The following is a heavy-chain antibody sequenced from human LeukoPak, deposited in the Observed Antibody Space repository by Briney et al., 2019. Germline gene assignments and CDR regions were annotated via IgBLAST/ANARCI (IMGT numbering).Heavy chain of an antibody. CDR1: GGSISSSNW. Sequence: PSETLSLTCAVSGGSISSSNWWSWVRQPPGKGLEWIGEIYHSGSTNYNPSLKSRVTISVDTSKNQFSLKLSSVTAADTAVYYCARHGSGGSKVLRYFDWYEDYYFDYWGQGTLVTVSS. J-gene: IGHJ4*02. CDR3: ARHGSGGSKVLRYFDWYEDYYFDY. D-gene: IGHD3-9*01. CDR2: IYHSGST. V-gene: IGHV4-4*02.